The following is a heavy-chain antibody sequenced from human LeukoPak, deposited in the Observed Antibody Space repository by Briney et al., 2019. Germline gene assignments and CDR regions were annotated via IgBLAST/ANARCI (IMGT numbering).Heavy chain of an antibody. Sequence: PGGSLRLSCAASGFTFSSYAMSWVRQAPGKGLAWVSTISDGGSDTHYADSVKGRFTISRDDSKNTLYLQMNSQRAEDTAVYYCAKALYGDYGRFDYWGQGTLVTVSS. J-gene: IGHJ4*02. CDR3: AKALYGDYGRFDY. D-gene: IGHD4-17*01. CDR1: GFTFSSYA. CDR2: ISDGGSDT. V-gene: IGHV3-23*01.